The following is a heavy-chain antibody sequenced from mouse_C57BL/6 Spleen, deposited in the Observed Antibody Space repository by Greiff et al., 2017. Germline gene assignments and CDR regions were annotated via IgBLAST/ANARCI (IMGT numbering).Heavy chain of an antibody. J-gene: IGHJ2*01. CDR1: GYTFTSYG. V-gene: IGHV1-81*01. CDR3: ARKGGAGERPYYFDY. CDR2: IYPRSGNT. Sequence: VQLQQSGAELARPGASVKLSCKASGYTFTSYGISWVKQRTGQGLEWIGEIYPRSGNTYYNEKFKGKATLTADKSSSKAYMELRSLTSEDSAVYFCARKGGAGERPYYFDYWGQGTTLTVSS.